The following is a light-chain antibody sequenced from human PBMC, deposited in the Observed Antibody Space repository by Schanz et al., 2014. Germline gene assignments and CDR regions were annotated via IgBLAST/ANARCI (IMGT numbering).Light chain of an antibody. CDR2: AAS. CDR1: QSISRF. CDR3: QQTFSTPPT. Sequence: DIQMTQSPSSLSASIGDRVTITCRGSQSISRFLNWYQQKPGKAPKLLIYAASVLQSGVPSRFSGSGSGTDFTLTITSLQPEDFATYSCQQTFSTPPTFGGGTKVEIK. J-gene: IGKJ4*01. V-gene: IGKV1-39*01.